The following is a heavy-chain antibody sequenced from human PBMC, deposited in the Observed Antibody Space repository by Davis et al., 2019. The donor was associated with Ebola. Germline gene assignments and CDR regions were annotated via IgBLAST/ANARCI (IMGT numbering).Heavy chain of an antibody. J-gene: IGHJ3*02. V-gene: IGHV3-33*01. CDR1: GFTFSSYG. CDR2: IWYDGSNK. CDR3: ARNSVHGAFDI. D-gene: IGHD5-18*01. Sequence: GESLKISCAASGFTFSSYGMHWVRQAPGKGLEWVAVIWYDGSNKYYADSVKGRFTISRDNSKNTLYLQKNSLRAEDTAVYYCARNSVHGAFDIWGQGTMVTVSS.